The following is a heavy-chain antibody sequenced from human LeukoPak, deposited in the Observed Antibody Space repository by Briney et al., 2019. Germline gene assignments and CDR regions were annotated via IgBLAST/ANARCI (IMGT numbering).Heavy chain of an antibody. V-gene: IGHV5-51*01. J-gene: IGHJ4*02. CDR3: ARTSGDHDGNALYFDY. CDR2: IYPGDSDT. D-gene: IGHD4-23*01. Sequence: GESLKISCKGSGYSFTSYWIGWVRQMPGKGLEWRVFIYPGDSDTRYSPSFQGQVTFSADKSISTAYLQWSSLKASDTAMYYCARTSGDHDGNALYFDYWGQGTLVTVSS. CDR1: GYSFTSYW.